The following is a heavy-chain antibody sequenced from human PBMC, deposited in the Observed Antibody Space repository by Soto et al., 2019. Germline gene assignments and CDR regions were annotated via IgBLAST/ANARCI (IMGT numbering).Heavy chain of an antibody. CDR2: IIPVFGTT. J-gene: IGHJ4*02. D-gene: IGHD4-17*01. CDR1: GGTLNSYT. CDR3: SISNSYGRGDF. V-gene: IGHV1-69*01. Sequence: QVQLVQSGAEVKKPGSSVRVSCKASGGTLNSYTISWVRQAPGQGLEWMGGIIPVFGTTDYAQKFQGRVTINADQATGTAYLDLFSLRPEDAAIYNCSISNSYGRGDFWGQGTLVTVSS.